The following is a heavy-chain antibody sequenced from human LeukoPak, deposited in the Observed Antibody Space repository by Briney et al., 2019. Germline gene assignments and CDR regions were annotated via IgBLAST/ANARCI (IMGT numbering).Heavy chain of an antibody. Sequence: GGSLRLSCAASGFTFSSYDMHWVRQATGKGLEWVSAIGTAGDTYYPGSVKGRFTISRENAKNSLYLQMNSLRAGDTAVYYCARAALYYYDSSGGFDIWGQGTTVTVSS. V-gene: IGHV3-13*01. CDR1: GFTFSSYD. CDR2: IGTAGDT. J-gene: IGHJ3*02. D-gene: IGHD3-22*01. CDR3: ARAALYYYDSSGGFDI.